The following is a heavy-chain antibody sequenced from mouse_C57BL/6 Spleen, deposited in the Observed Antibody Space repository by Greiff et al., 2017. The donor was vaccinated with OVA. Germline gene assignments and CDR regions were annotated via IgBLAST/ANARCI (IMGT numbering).Heavy chain of an antibody. CDR1: GFTFSDYY. CDR2: INYDGSST. Sequence: EVKLVESEGGLVQPGSSMKLSCTASGFTFSDYYMAWVRQVPEKGLEWVANINYDGSSTYYLDSLKSRFIISRDNAKNILYLQMSSLKSEDTATYYCASAANWDPYLDYWGQGTTLTVSS. CDR3: ASAANWDPYLDY. D-gene: IGHD4-1*01. J-gene: IGHJ2*01. V-gene: IGHV5-16*01.